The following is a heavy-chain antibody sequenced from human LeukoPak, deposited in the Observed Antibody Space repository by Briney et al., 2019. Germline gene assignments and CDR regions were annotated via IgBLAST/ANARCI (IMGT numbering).Heavy chain of an antibody. Sequence: PGGSLRLSCAASGFTFSSYSMNWVRQAPGKGLEWVSYISSSSSTIYYADSVKGRFTISRDNAKNSLYLQMNSLRAEDTAVYYCARGGGPEYDILTGYRPHYFDYWGQGTLVTVSS. CDR1: GFTFSSYS. V-gene: IGHV3-48*01. J-gene: IGHJ4*02. CDR2: ISSSSSTI. CDR3: ARGGGPEYDILTGYRPHYFDY. D-gene: IGHD3-9*01.